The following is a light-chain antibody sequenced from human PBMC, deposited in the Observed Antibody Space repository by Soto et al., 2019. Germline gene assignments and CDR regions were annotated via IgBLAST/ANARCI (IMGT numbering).Light chain of an antibody. CDR2: DNN. V-gene: IGLV1-51*01. CDR3: GTWDNSLSARVV. Sequence: QSVLTQPPSLSAAPGQKVTISCSGSSSNIGSYYVFWYQQLPGTAPKVLIYDNNKRPSGIPDRFSGSKSGTSATLGITGLQTGDEADYYCGTWDNSLSARVVFGGGTQLTVL. CDR1: SSNIGSYY. J-gene: IGLJ7*01.